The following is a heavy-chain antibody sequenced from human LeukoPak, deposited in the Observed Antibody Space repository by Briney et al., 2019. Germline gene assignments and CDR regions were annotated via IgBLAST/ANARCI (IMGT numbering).Heavy chain of an antibody. CDR3: ARPQREIRYFDWSDAFDI. Sequence: ASVKVSCKASGYIFIAYYMHWVRQAPGQGLEGMGWINPNSGGTKYAQKFQGRVTMTRDKSISTAYMELNRLRSDDTAVYYCARPQREIRYFDWSDAFDIWGQGTMVTVSS. J-gene: IGHJ3*02. V-gene: IGHV1-2*02. CDR1: GYIFIAYY. D-gene: IGHD3-9*01. CDR2: INPNSGGT.